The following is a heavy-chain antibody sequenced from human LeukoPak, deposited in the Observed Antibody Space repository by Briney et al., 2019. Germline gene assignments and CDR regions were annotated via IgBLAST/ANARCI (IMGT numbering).Heavy chain of an antibody. V-gene: IGHV4-61*02. CDR2: IYTSGST. CDR3: ARGYSYGGDYYGMDV. Sequence: SETLSLTCTVSGGSISSGSYYWSWIRQPAGKGLERIGRIYTSGSTNYNPSLKSRVTISVDTSKNQFSLKLSSVTAADTAVYYCARGYSYGGDYYGMDVWGQGTTVTVSS. D-gene: IGHD5-18*01. J-gene: IGHJ6*02. CDR1: GGSISSGSYY.